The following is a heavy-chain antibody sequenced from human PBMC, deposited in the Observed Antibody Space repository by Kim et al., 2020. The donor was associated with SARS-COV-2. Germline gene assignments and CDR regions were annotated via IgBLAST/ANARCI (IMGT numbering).Heavy chain of an antibody. Sequence: GGSLRLSCAASGFTFSSYAMSWVRQAPGKGLEWVSAISGSGGSTYYADSVKGRFTISRDNSKNTLYLQMNSLRAEDTAVYYCAKGGCSSTSCYLSPPEIDYWGQGTLVTVSS. CDR2: ISGSGGST. CDR3: AKGGCSSTSCYLSPPEIDY. J-gene: IGHJ4*02. CDR1: GFTFSSYA. D-gene: IGHD2-2*01. V-gene: IGHV3-23*01.